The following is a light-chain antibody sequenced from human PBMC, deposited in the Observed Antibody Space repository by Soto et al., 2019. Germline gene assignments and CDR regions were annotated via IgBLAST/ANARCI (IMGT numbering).Light chain of an antibody. CDR1: SSDVGRYNY. CDR3: SSYTGSSTLVV. CDR2: AVN. Sequence: QSVLTQPASVSGSPGQSITISCTGTSSDVGRYNYVSWYQQHPGKVPKLMIYAVNNRPSGVSDRFSGSKSGNTASLTISGLQAEDEADYYCSSYTGSSTLVVFGGGTKLTVL. J-gene: IGLJ3*02. V-gene: IGLV2-14*01.